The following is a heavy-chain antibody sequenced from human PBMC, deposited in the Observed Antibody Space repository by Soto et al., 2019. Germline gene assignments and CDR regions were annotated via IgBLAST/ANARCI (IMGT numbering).Heavy chain of an antibody. V-gene: IGHV1-24*01. CDR1: GYTLTELS. Sequence: ASVKVSCKVSGYTLTELSMHWVRQAPGKGLEWMGGFDPEDGETIYAQKFQGRVTMTEDTSTDTAYMELSSLRSEDTAVYYCATYNRIFGVAQDAFDIWGQGKMVTVS. CDR2: FDPEDGET. D-gene: IGHD3-3*02. CDR3: ATYNRIFGVAQDAFDI. J-gene: IGHJ3*02.